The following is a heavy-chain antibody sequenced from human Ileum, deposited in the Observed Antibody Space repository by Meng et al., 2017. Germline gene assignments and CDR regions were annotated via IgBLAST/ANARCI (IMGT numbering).Heavy chain of an antibody. Sequence: QVQLVQSGAEVKKHGASVKVSCKTSGYTFTDYYIKWLRQAPGQGLEWMGRINPKSGIRHYAQKFQGRVTMTSDTSTSTAYMEVSGLTSDDTAVYYCSGASSSSYLGYWGQGTLVTVSS. V-gene: IGHV1-2*06. CDR1: GYTFTDYY. CDR3: SGASSSSYLGY. D-gene: IGHD6-13*01. J-gene: IGHJ4*02. CDR2: INPKSGIR.